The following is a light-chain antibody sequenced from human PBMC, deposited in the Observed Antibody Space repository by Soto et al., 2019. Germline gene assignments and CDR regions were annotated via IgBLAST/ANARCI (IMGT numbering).Light chain of an antibody. J-gene: IGKJ1*01. Sequence: EIVLTQSPGTLSLSPRERATLSCRASQSVANAYLAWYQHKVGQSPRLLIYGAPNRAPGIPDRFSGSGSGTDFTLTISRLEPEDFAVYYCQQYAASPRTFGQGTQVEVK. CDR1: QSVANAY. CDR3: QQYAASPRT. V-gene: IGKV3-20*01. CDR2: GAP.